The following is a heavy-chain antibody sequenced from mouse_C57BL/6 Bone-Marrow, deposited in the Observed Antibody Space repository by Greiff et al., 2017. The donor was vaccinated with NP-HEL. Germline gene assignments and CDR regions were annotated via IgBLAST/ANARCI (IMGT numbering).Heavy chain of an antibody. CDR2: INPSNGGT. J-gene: IGHJ4*01. V-gene: IGHV1-53*01. CDR3: ARRGGVVAPSWYAMYY. CDR1: GYTFTSYW. D-gene: IGHD1-1*01. Sequence: QVQLQQPGTELVKPGASVKLSCKASGYTFTSYWMHWVKQRPGQGLEWIGNINPSNGGTNYNEKFKSKATLTVDKSSSTAYIQLSSLTSEYSAVSYCARRGGVVAPSWYAMYYWGQGTSVTVSS.